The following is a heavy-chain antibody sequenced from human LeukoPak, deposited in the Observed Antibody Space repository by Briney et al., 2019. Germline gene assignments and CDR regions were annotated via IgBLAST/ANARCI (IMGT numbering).Heavy chain of an antibody. CDR2: ISSDGTNK. Sequence: PGGSLRLSCAASGFTFSNYAMYWVRQAPGKGLEWVAVISSDGTNKYYADSVKGRFTISRDNSKNTLFLQMSSLTAEDTAVYYCARWSCDHWGQGTLVTVSS. CDR3: ARWSCDH. J-gene: IGHJ5*02. V-gene: IGHV3-30*04. CDR1: GFTFSNYA.